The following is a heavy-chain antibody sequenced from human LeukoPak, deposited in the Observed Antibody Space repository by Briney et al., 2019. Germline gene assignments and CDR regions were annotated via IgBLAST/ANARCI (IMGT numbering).Heavy chain of an antibody. Sequence: GASVKVSCKASGGTFSSYAISWVRQAPGQGLEWMGRIIPILGIANYAQKFQGRVTITADKSTSTAYMELSSLRSDDTAVYYCARGQLELFSLDDYWGQGTLVTVSS. CDR3: ARGQLELFSLDDY. J-gene: IGHJ4*02. CDR2: IIPILGIA. V-gene: IGHV1-69*04. CDR1: GGTFSSYA. D-gene: IGHD1-7*01.